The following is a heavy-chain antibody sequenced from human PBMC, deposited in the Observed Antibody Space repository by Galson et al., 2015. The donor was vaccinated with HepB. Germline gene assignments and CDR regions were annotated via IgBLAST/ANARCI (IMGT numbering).Heavy chain of an antibody. D-gene: IGHD3-3*01. V-gene: IGHV3-30*04. CDR3: ARGSYYDFWSGYYSPYYYYGMDV. Sequence: SLRLSCAASGFTLSSYAMHWVRQAPGKGLEWVAVISYDGSNKYYADSVKGRFTISRDNAKNSLYLQMNSLRAEDTAVYYCARGSYYDFWSGYYSPYYYYGMDVWGQGTTVTVSS. CDR1: GFTLSSYA. J-gene: IGHJ6*02. CDR2: ISYDGSNK.